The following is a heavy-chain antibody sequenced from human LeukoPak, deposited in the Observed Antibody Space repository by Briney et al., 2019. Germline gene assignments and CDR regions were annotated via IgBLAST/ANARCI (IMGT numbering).Heavy chain of an antibody. CDR3: AKDPTTYYDSSGYGRYNWFDP. CDR2: ISGSGGST. CDR1: GFTFSTYW. J-gene: IGHJ5*02. V-gene: IGHV3-23*01. D-gene: IGHD3-22*01. Sequence: GGSLRLSCAASGFTFSTYWMTWVRQAPGKGLEWVSAISGSGGSTYYADSVKGRFTISRDNSKNTLYLQMNSLRAEDTAVYYCAKDPTTYYDSSGYGRYNWFDPWGQGTLVTVSS.